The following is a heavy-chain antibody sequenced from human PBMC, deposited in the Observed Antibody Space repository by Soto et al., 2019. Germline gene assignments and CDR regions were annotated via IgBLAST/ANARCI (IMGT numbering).Heavy chain of an antibody. Sequence: QVQLVQSGAEVRMPGASVKVSCKASGYTFKSYGIAWVRQAPGQAPEWVGWISPNNDNTHFAQKFQDRVTMATDTSTNSVYMELRRLTSDDTAVYYCARDECFDTTCYIGDYWGQGTLVTVSS. D-gene: IGHD1-26*01. J-gene: IGHJ4*02. CDR3: ARDECFDTTCYIGDY. CDR1: GYTFKSYG. CDR2: ISPNNDNT. V-gene: IGHV1-18*01.